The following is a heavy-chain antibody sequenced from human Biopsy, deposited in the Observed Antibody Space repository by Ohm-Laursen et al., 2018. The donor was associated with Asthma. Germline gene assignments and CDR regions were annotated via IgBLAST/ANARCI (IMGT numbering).Heavy chain of an antibody. V-gene: IGHV3-30*03. CDR1: GLTFRNYG. Sequence: SLRLSCSASGLTFRNYGMHWVCQAPGKGLEWVALISFDGSTKYFADSVKGRFTISRDNAKNSLYLQMNSLRAEDTAVYYCARTFHFWSPYHAEHYQLWGQGTLVTVSS. CDR2: ISFDGSTK. J-gene: IGHJ1*01. D-gene: IGHD3-3*02. CDR3: ARTFHFWSPYHAEHYQL.